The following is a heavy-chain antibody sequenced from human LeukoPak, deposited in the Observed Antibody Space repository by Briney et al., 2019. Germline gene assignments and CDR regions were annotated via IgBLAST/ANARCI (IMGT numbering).Heavy chain of an antibody. Sequence: SETLSLTCTVSGGSVSSTRHYWGWIRQPPGKGLEWIGNMYYSGSTYYNPSLRSRVTTSVDTTKNQFSLKLGSVTAADTAVYYCARLLKYSGSYYCYFWGQGTLVTVSS. D-gene: IGHD1-26*01. CDR2: MYYSGST. CDR3: ARLLKYSGSYYCYF. J-gene: IGHJ4*02. CDR1: GGSVSSTRHY. V-gene: IGHV4-39*01.